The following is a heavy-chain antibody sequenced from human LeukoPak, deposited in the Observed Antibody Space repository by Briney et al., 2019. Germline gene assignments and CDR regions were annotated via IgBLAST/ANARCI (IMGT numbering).Heavy chain of an antibody. CDR3: ARDRHDILTGYDY. CDR2: IKQDGSEK. J-gene: IGHJ4*02. D-gene: IGHD3-9*01. Sequence: GGSLRLSCAASGFTFSSYWMSWVRQAPGKGLEWVANIKQDGSEKYYVDSVKGRFTISRDNAKNSLYLQMNSLRAEDTAVYYCARDRHDILTGYDYWGQGTLVTVSS. V-gene: IGHV3-7*01. CDR1: GFTFSSYW.